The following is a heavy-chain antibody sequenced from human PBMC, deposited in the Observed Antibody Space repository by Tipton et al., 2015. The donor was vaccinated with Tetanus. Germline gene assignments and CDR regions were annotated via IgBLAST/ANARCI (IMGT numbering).Heavy chain of an antibody. V-gene: IGHV6-1*01. CDR3: ARVSDDSSGLGFDP. J-gene: IGHJ5*02. CDR2: TYYRSKWYN. Sequence: GLGKPSQTLSLTCAISGDSVSSNSAAWNWIRQSPSRGLEWPGRTYYRSKWYNDYAVSVKSRIIINPVTSKNQFSLQLNSVTPEDTAVYYCARVSDDSSGLGFDPWGQGTLVTVSS. CDR1: GDSVSSNSAA. D-gene: IGHD3-22*01.